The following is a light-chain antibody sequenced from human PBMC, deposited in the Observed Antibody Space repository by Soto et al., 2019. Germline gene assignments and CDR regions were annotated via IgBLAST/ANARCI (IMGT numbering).Light chain of an antibody. V-gene: IGKV3-20*01. Sequence: EIMLSQSPDTLSLSPGERATLSCRASQSVSSSYLAWYQQKPGQAPRLLIYGASNRATGIPDRFSGSGSGTDFTLTISRLEPEDFAVYYCQQYGSSGTFGQGTKVDIK. CDR2: GAS. CDR3: QQYGSSGT. J-gene: IGKJ1*01. CDR1: QSVSSSY.